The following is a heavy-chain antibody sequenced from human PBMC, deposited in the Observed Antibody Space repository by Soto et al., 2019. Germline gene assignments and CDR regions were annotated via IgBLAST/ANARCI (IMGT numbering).Heavy chain of an antibody. D-gene: IGHD3-10*01. V-gene: IGHV4-34*01. CDR1: GGSFSGYY. CDR2: INHSGST. J-gene: IGHJ4*02. CDR3: ATSAYGSGSYYWKFDY. Sequence: QVQLQQWGAGLLKSSETLSLTCAVYGGSFSGYYWSWIRQPPGKGLEWIEEINHSGSTNYNPSLKSRVTISVDTSKNQFSRKLSSVTAADTAVYYCATSAYGSGSYYWKFDYWGQGTLVTVSS.